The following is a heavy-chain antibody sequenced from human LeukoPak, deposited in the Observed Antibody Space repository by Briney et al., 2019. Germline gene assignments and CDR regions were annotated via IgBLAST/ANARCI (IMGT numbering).Heavy chain of an antibody. CDR1: GFTFSSYE. D-gene: IGHD1-26*01. Sequence: GGSLRLSCAVSGFTFSSYEMNWVRQAPGKGLEWVSYISTGGSTMYYADSVRGRFTISRDNAKNSLYLQMNSLRAADTAVYYCARDSGYGIVDYWGQGTLVTVSS. CDR2: ISTGGSTM. CDR3: ARDSGYGIVDY. V-gene: IGHV3-48*03. J-gene: IGHJ4*02.